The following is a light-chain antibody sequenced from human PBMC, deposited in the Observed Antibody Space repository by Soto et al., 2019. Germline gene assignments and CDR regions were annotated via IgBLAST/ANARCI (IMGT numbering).Light chain of an antibody. CDR1: QSVGTF. CDR2: GAS. J-gene: IGKJ4*01. Sequence: EVVMTQSPATLSVSPGERATLSCRASQSVGTFLAWYQQRPGQAPRLLIHGASTRASGIPARFSSSGSGTEFTLTISSLQSEDFAVYYCQQYNNWPTLTFGAGTKVEI. CDR3: QQYNNWPTLT. V-gene: IGKV3-15*01.